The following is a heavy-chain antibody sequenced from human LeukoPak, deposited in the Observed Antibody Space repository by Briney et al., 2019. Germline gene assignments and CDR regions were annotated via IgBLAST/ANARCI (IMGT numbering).Heavy chain of an antibody. CDR1: GYTFTGYY. J-gene: IGHJ4*02. CDR2: INPNSGGT. CDR3: ARGTIAVAGHYYDSSEGKKNFDY. V-gene: IGHV1-2*02. D-gene: IGHD3-22*01. Sequence: ASVKVSCKASGYTFTGYYMHWVRQAPGQGLEWMGWINPNSGGTNYAQKFQGRVTMTRDTSISTAYMELSRLRSDDTAVYYCARGTIAVAGHYYDSSEGKKNFDYWGLGTLVTVSS.